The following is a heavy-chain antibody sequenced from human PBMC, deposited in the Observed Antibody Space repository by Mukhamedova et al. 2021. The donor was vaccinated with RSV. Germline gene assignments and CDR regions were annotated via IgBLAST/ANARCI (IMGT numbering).Heavy chain of an antibody. V-gene: IGHV3-64*02. CDR2: GGST. D-gene: IGHD6-19*01. J-gene: IGHJ4*02. CDR3: ARGVAVAGTYYFDY. Sequence: GGSTYYADSVKGRFTISRDNSKNTLYLQMGSLRAEDMAVYYCARGVAVAGTYYFDYWGQGTLVTVSS.